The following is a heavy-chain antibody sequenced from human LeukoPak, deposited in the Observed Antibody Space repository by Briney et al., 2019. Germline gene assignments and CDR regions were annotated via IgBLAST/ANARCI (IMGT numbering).Heavy chain of an antibody. CDR2: IEYTGIL. V-gene: IGHV4-59*02. Sequence: SQTLSLTCIVAGGSVSRYYGSWIRQPPGKGREWIGHIEYTGILDYHSTLKSRVNISVDTSTNQSSLRLSSVTASDTAVYYCAGGDTTLPTGSYLDYWGQGPLVTVSS. D-gene: IGHD1-1*01. CDR3: AGGDTTLPTGSYLDY. CDR1: GGSVSRYY. J-gene: IGHJ4*02.